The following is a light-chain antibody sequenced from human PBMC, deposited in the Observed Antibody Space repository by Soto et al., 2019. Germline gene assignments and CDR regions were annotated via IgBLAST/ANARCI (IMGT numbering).Light chain of an antibody. CDR1: QSVSSN. CDR3: QQYNNWPPRT. CDR2: GAS. J-gene: IGKJ4*01. Sequence: EIVMTQSPATLSVSPGERATLSCRASQSVSSNLAWYQQKPGQAPRPLIYGASTRATGIPARFSGSGSGTEFTLTISSLQSEDFAVYYCQQYNNWPPRTFGGGTKVEIK. V-gene: IGKV3-15*01.